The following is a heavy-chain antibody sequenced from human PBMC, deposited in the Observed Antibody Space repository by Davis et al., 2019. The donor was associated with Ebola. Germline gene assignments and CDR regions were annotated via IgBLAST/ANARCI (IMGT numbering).Heavy chain of an antibody. D-gene: IGHD6-13*01. CDR1: GFTFNKYA. Sequence: GESLKISCAASGFTFNKYAMSWVRQAPGKGLEWVSVIYSGGSTYYADSVKGRFTISRDNSKNTLYLQMNSLRAEDTAVYYCASSLAAAGYYYYYGMDVWGQGTTVTVSS. CDR2: IYSGGST. J-gene: IGHJ6*02. V-gene: IGHV3-66*01. CDR3: ASSLAAAGYYYYYGMDV.